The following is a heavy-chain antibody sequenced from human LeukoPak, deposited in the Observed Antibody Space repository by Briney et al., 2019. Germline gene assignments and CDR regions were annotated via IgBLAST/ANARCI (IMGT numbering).Heavy chain of an antibody. CDR2: IYTSGST. D-gene: IGHD5-18*01. J-gene: IGHJ6*03. CDR3: AREGRYRYGYNEYHLYMDI. Sequence: SETLSLTCTVSGDSISGFYWSWIRQAAGKGLEWIGHIYTSGSTNYNPSLKSRVTMSVDMSKNQFSLKLRSVTAADTAVYYCAREGRYRYGYNEYHLYMDIWGKGTTVTVSS. CDR1: GDSISGFY. V-gene: IGHV4-4*07.